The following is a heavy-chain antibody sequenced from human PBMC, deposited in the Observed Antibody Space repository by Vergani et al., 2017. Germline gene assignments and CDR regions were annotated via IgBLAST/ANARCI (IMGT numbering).Heavy chain of an antibody. J-gene: IGHJ6*02. V-gene: IGHV1-69*13. CDR1: GDTFSNYA. D-gene: IGHD3-10*01. CDR3: ARGPMVRGSRGMDV. Sequence: PGSSVTVSCKASGDTFSNYAITWVRQAPGQGLQWMGRMIPTFDSKNYAPRFQGRVTLTADASASTAYMELSRLRSDDTAVYYCARGPMVRGSRGMDVWGQGTTVTVSS. CDR2: MIPTFDSK.